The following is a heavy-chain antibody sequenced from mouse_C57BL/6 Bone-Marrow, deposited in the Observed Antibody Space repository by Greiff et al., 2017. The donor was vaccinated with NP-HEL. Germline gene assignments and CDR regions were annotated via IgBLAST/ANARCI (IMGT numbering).Heavy chain of an antibody. Sequence: QVQLQQPGAELVKPGASVKLSCKASGYTFTSYWMHWVKQRPGQGLEWIGMIHPNSGSTNYNEKFKSKATLTVDKSSSTAYMQLSSLTSEDSAVYYGVRGRLWLRRLDYYAMDYWGQGTSVTVSS. CDR1: GYTFTSYW. CDR2: IHPNSGST. V-gene: IGHV1-64*01. CDR3: VRGRLWLRRLDYYAMDY. J-gene: IGHJ4*01. D-gene: IGHD2-2*01.